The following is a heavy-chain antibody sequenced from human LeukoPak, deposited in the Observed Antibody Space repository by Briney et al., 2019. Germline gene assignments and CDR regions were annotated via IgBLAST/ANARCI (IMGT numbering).Heavy chain of an antibody. CDR3: ARDTGGYSGYDSGGDRDY. V-gene: IGHV3-21*01. CDR1: GFTFSSYS. J-gene: IGHJ4*02. CDR2: ISSSSSYI. D-gene: IGHD5-12*01. Sequence: GGSLRLSCAASGFTFSSYSMNWVRRAPGKGLEWVSSISSSSSYIYYADSVKGRFTISRDNAKNSLYLQMNSLRAEDTAVYYCARDTGGYSGYDSGGDRDYWGQGTLVTVSS.